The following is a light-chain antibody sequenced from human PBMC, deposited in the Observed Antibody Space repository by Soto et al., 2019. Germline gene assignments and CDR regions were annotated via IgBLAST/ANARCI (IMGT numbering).Light chain of an antibody. J-gene: IGLJ3*02. CDR1: SSDIGTYNY. CDR2: EVS. CDR3: SSYTSSSTLVV. V-gene: IGLV2-14*01. Sequence: QSALTQPASVSGSPGQSITISCTGTSSDIGTYNYVSWYQQQPGKAPKLRIYEVSNRPSGVSNRFSGSKSGNTASLTISGLQAEDEADYYCSSYTSSSTLVVFGGGTKVTVL.